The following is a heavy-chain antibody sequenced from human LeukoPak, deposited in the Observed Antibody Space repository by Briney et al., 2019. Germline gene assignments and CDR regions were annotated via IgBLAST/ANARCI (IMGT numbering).Heavy chain of an antibody. D-gene: IGHD3-10*01. CDR3: ARGTWFGGTFIGIDY. J-gene: IGHJ4*02. Sequence: PSQTLSLTCAVSGGSISNGGYSWSWIRQPPGKGLEWIGYIYHSGSTYYNPSLKSRVTISVDRSKNQFSLKLSSVTAADTAVYYCARGTWFGGTFIGIDYWGQGTLVTVSS. CDR2: IYHSGST. CDR1: GGSISNGGYS. V-gene: IGHV4-30-2*01.